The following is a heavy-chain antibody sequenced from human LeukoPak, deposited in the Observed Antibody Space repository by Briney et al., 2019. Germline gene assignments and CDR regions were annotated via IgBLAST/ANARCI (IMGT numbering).Heavy chain of an antibody. V-gene: IGHV4-38-2*02. J-gene: IGHJ4*02. Sequence: PSETLSLTCTVSGYSISSGYYWGWIRQSPGKGLEWIGSMYHSGSTYYNPSLKSRLTISVETSKNQLFLRLNSVTAADTAVYYCARGGGYSYGAWWADYWGQGTLVTVSS. CDR2: MYHSGST. D-gene: IGHD5-18*01. CDR1: GYSISSGYY. CDR3: ARGGGYSYGAWWADY.